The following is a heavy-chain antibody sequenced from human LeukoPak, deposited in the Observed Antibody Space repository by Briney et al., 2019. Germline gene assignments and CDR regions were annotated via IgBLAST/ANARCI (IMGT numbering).Heavy chain of an antibody. Sequence: PSETLSLTCSISGASLSSYYWSWIRQPAGKGLEWIGRVHTSGITNYNPSLKTRVTMSIDTSKNQFYLNLISVTAADTAMYYCARDEKHGYGDYGVDPWGQGTLVTVSS. CDR1: GASLSSYY. V-gene: IGHV4-4*07. J-gene: IGHJ5*02. D-gene: IGHD4-17*01. CDR2: VHTSGIT. CDR3: ARDEKHGYGDYGVDP.